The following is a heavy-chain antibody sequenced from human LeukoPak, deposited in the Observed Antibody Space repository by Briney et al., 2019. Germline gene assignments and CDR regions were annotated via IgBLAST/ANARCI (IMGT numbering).Heavy chain of an antibody. CDR3: ARDGVGALFYFDY. Sequence: GGSLRLSCAASGFTFSSYAMSWVRQAPGKGLEWVSAISGSGGSTYYADSVKGRFTISRDNSKNTLYLQMNSLRAEDTAVYYCARDGVGALFYFDYWGQGTLVTVSS. J-gene: IGHJ4*02. CDR2: ISGSGGST. V-gene: IGHV3-23*01. D-gene: IGHD1-26*01. CDR1: GFTFSSYA.